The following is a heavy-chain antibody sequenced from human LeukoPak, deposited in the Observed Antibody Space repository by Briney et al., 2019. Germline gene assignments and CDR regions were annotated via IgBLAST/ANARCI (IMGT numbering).Heavy chain of an antibody. Sequence: ASVKVSCKASGYTFTSYGISWVRQAPGQGLEWMGWISAYNGNTNYAQKLQGRVTMTTDTSTSTAYMELRSLRSDDTAVYCCARDPQARPGGSYHFDWFDPWGQGTLVTVSS. V-gene: IGHV1-18*01. D-gene: IGHD1-26*01. J-gene: IGHJ5*02. CDR3: ARDPQARPGGSYHFDWFDP. CDR1: GYTFTSYG. CDR2: ISAYNGNT.